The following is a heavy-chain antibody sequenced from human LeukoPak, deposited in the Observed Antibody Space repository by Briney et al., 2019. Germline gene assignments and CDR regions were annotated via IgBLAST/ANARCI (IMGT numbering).Heavy chain of an antibody. V-gene: IGHV4-39*07. Sequence: SETLSLTCTVSGDSISSSSYYWGWIRQPPGKGLEWIGSFYYSGSTYYNPSLKSRVTISVDTSKNQFSLKLSSVTAADTAVYYCARGTYYYDSSGEGYNWFDPWGQGTLVTVSS. J-gene: IGHJ5*02. CDR2: FYYSGST. D-gene: IGHD3-22*01. CDR1: GDSISSSSYY. CDR3: ARGTYYYDSSGEGYNWFDP.